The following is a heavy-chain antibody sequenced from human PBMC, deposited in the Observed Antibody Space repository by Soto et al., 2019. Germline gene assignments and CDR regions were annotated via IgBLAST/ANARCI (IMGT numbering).Heavy chain of an antibody. CDR2: IIPIFGIA. CDR3: ASPYYDILTGYYSAHYYGMDV. CDR1: GGTFSSYA. D-gene: IGHD3-9*01. J-gene: IGHJ6*02. Sequence: QVQLVQSGAEVKKPGSSVKVSCKASGGTFSSYAISWVRQAPGQGLEWMGGIIPIFGIANYAQKFQGRVTITADESTSTAYMELSSLRSEDTAVYYCASPYYDILTGYYSAHYYGMDVWGQGTTVTVSS. V-gene: IGHV1-69*01.